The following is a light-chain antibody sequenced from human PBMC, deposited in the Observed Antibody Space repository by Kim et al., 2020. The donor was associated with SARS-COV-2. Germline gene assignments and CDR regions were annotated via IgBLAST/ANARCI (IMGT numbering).Light chain of an antibody. CDR1: QSVSSSY. J-gene: IGKJ2*01. V-gene: IGKV3-20*01. Sequence: EIVLTQSPGTLSLSPGERATLSCRASQSVSSSYLAWYQQKPGQAPRLLIYGASSRATGIPDRLSGSGSGTDFTLTISRLEPEDFAVYYCQQYGSSSYTFGQGTKLEI. CDR2: GAS. CDR3: QQYGSSSYT.